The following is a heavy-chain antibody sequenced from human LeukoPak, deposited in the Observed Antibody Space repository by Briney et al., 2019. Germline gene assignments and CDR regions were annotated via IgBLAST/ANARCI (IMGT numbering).Heavy chain of an antibody. Sequence: SVKVSCKASGFTFTSSAMQWVRQARGQRLEWIGWIVVGSGNTNYAQKFQERVTITRVMSTSTAYMELSRLRSEDTAVYYCAAGYDSSGYSDYRGQGTLVTVSS. V-gene: IGHV1-58*02. CDR1: GFTFTSSA. D-gene: IGHD3-22*01. J-gene: IGHJ4*02. CDR3: AAGYDSSGYSDY. CDR2: IVVGSGNT.